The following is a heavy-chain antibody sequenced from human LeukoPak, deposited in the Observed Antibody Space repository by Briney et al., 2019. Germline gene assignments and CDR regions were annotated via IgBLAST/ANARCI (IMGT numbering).Heavy chain of an antibody. V-gene: IGHV4-61*02. CDR3: ARVGVDYSGNIIKYFFDY. CDR1: GGSISSGSYY. D-gene: IGHD4-23*01. CDR2: IYTSGST. J-gene: IGHJ4*02. Sequence: SETLSLTCTVSGGSISSGSYYWSWIRQPAGKGLEWIGRIYTSGSTSYNPSLKSRATISVDTSKNQFSLKLSPVTAADTAVYYCARVGVDYSGNIIKYFFDYWGQGTLVTVSS.